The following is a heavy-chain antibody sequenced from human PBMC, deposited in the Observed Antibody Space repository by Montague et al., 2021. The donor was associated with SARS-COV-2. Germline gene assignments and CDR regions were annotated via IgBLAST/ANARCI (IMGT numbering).Heavy chain of an antibody. CDR1: GGSISSRSYY. J-gene: IGHJ5*02. Sequence: SETLSLTCTVSGGSISSRSYYWGWIRQPPGKGLEWIGSIYYSGSTYYDPSLKSRVTISVDTSKNQFSLKLSSVTAADTAVYYCARRSRVATAIWAPRTSLTSWFDPWGQGTLVTVSS. V-gene: IGHV4-39*01. D-gene: IGHD2-21*02. CDR3: ARRSRVATAIWAPRTSLTSWFDP. CDR2: IYYSGST.